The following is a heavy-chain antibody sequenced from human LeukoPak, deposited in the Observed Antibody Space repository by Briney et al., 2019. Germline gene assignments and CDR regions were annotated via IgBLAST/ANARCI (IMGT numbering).Heavy chain of an antibody. V-gene: IGHV4-61*08. CDR2: VSYSGST. CDR1: GGSVSSGGHY. Sequence: SETLSLTCNVSGGSVSSGGHYWNWIRQPPGKGLDWIGHVSYSGSTNYNPSLKSRVTISLDTSKNQFSLKLSSMTAADTAVYFCARDPKSAVGYYYYGMEVWGQGTTVTVSS. J-gene: IGHJ6*02. D-gene: IGHD6-19*01. CDR3: ARDPKSAVGYYYYGMEV.